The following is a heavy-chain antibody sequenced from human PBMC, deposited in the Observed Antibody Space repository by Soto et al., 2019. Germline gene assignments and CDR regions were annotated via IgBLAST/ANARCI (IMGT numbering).Heavy chain of an antibody. CDR3: ARGDPNHGDYDFDY. D-gene: IGHD4-17*01. V-gene: IGHV4-34*01. CDR1: GGSFSGYY. Sequence: QVQLQQWGAGLLKPSETLSLTCAVYGGSFSGYYWSWIRQPPGKGLEWIGEINHSGSTNYNPSLKSRVTISVDTSKTQFSLKLSSVTAADTAVYYCARGDPNHGDYDFDYWGQGTLVTVSS. J-gene: IGHJ4*02. CDR2: INHSGST.